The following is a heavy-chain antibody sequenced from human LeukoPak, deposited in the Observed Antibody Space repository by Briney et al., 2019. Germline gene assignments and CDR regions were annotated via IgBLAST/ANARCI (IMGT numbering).Heavy chain of an antibody. CDR2: IYYSGST. J-gene: IGHJ5*02. D-gene: IGHD4-17*01. CDR3: ARLTYGDQTYNWFDP. V-gene: IGHV4-59*08. Sequence: SETLSPTCTVSGGSISSYYWSWIRQPPGKGLEWIGYIYYSGSTNYNPSLKSRVTISVDTSKNQFSLKLSSVTAADTAVYYCARLTYGDQTYNWFDPWGQGTLVTVSS. CDR1: GGSISSYY.